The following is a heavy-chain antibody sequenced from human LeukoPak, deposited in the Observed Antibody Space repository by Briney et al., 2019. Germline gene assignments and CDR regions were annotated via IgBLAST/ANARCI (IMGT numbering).Heavy chain of an antibody. Sequence: GESLKISCKGSGYSFTSSWIGWVRQMPGKGLEWMGIIYPGDSDTRYSPSFQGQVTISADKSISTAYLQWSSLKASDTAMYYCARRVRSGYSSSWYFDYWGQGTLVTVSS. CDR3: ARRVRSGYSSSWYFDY. CDR2: IYPGDSDT. D-gene: IGHD6-13*01. V-gene: IGHV5-51*01. CDR1: GYSFTSSW. J-gene: IGHJ4*02.